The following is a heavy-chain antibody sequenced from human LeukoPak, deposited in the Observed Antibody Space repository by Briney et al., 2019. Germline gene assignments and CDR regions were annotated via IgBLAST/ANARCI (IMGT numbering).Heavy chain of an antibody. J-gene: IGHJ4*02. CDR3: AREVGVVVPAAIRYFDY. D-gene: IGHD2-2*01. Sequence: SETLSPTCTVSGGSISSGGYYWSWIRQHPGKGLEWIGYIYYSGSTYYNPSLKSRVTISVDTSKNQFSLKLSSVTAADTAVYYCAREVGVVVPAAIRYFDYWGQGTLVTVSS. V-gene: IGHV4-31*03. CDR2: IYYSGST. CDR1: GGSISSGGYY.